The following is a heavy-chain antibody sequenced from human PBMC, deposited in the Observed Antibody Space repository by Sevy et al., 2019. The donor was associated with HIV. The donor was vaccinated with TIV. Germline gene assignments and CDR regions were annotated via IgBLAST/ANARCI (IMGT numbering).Heavy chain of an antibody. V-gene: IGHV3-7*03. CDR1: GFSFTSYW. J-gene: IGHJ4*02. CDR3: AKAGGGWNYFDY. D-gene: IGHD6-19*01. Sequence: GGSLRLSCAASGFSFTSYWMSWVRQTPEKGLEWVANINQVGTEKNYVDSVKGRFTISRDNAKNSLYLQMNSLRAEDTAIYYCAKAGGGWNYFDYSGQRTLVTVSS. CDR2: INQVGTEK.